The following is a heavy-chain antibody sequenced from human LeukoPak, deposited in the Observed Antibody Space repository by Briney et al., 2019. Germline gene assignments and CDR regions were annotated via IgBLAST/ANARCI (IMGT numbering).Heavy chain of an antibody. CDR3: AKSGLAARLYYYYMDV. J-gene: IGHJ6*03. D-gene: IGHD6-6*01. CDR1: GFTFSSYG. V-gene: IGHV3-30*02. Sequence: GGSLKLSCTASGFTFSSYGMHWVRQAPGKGLEWVAFIRYDGSNKYYADSVKGRFTISRDNSKNTLYLQMNSLRAEDTAVYYCAKSGLAARLYYYYMDVWGRGTTVTVSS. CDR2: IRYDGSNK.